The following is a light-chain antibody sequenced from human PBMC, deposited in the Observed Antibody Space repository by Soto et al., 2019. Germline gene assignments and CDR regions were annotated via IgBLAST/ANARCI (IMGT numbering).Light chain of an antibody. CDR2: KES. CDR1: QSISSW. J-gene: IGKJ2*01. V-gene: IGKV1-5*03. Sequence: DIQMTQSPSTLSASVGDRVTITCRASQSISSWLAWYQQKPGKAPKLLIYKESSLESGVPSRFSGSGSGTEFTLTISSLQPDDDAAYYCQQYNSYLYTFGQGTKLEIK. CDR3: QQYNSYLYT.